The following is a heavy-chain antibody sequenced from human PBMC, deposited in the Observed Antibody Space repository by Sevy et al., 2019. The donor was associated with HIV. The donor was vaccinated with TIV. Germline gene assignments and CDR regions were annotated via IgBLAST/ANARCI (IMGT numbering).Heavy chain of an antibody. J-gene: IGHJ6*02. CDR2: ITSGSTYT. CDR1: GFSFSTYS. V-gene: IGHV3-21*01. D-gene: IGHD2-2*01. Sequence: GGCLRLSCAASGFSFSTYSMNWVRQAPGKGLEWVSSITSGSTYTYYVDSVKGRFSISRDNAKNSVFLQMNSLRAEDTAVYYCARSPEFQYQMLCSRQKYNGMDVWGQGTTVTVSS. CDR3: ARSPEFQYQMLCSRQKYNGMDV.